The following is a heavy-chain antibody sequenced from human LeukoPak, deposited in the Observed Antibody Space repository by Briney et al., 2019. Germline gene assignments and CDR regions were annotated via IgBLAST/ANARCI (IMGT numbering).Heavy chain of an antibody. CDR2: IRYDGSNK. J-gene: IGHJ4*02. Sequence: QPGGSLRLSCAASGFTFSSYGMHWVRQAPGKGLEWVAFIRYDGSNKYYADSVKGRFTISRDNSKNTLYLQMNSLRAEDTAVYYCAKDRWEYSSSWSYYFDYWGQGTLVTVSS. D-gene: IGHD6-13*01. V-gene: IGHV3-30*02. CDR1: GFTFSSYG. CDR3: AKDRWEYSSSWSYYFDY.